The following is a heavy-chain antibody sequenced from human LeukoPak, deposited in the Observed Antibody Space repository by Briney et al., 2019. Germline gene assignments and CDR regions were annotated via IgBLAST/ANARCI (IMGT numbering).Heavy chain of an antibody. CDR2: IYYSGST. V-gene: IGHV4-59*01. D-gene: IGHD2-21*02. CDR1: GGSISSYY. Sequence: SEILSLTCTVSGGSISSYYLSWLRQPPGKGLEWVGHIYYSGSTYYNPSLKSRVTISVDTSKSQFSLKLSSVTAADTAVYYCARWSSCGGDCYVLQHWGQGTLVTVSS. CDR3: ARWSSCGGDCYVLQH. J-gene: IGHJ1*01.